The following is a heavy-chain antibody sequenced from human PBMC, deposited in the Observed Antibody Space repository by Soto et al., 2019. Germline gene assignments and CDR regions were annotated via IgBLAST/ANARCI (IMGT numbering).Heavy chain of an antibody. Sequence: ASVKVSCKASGYSFHRYCIHWVGQAPGQRLEWMGWVNAGNGDTIYSPTFQGRVTITRDTSAITASIELSSLRFDDTAVYYCVRRHVSATGIDWFDPWGQGTLVTVSS. CDR1: GYSFHRYC. D-gene: IGHD6-13*01. CDR2: VNAGNGDT. CDR3: VRRHVSATGIDWFDP. V-gene: IGHV1-3*01. J-gene: IGHJ5*02.